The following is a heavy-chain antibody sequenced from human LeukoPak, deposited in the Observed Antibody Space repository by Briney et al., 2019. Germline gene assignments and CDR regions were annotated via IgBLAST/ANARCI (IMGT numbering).Heavy chain of an antibody. CDR3: ARDTNGVDV. CDR2: IFYSGNT. J-gene: IGHJ6*02. Sequence: SETLSLTCTVSDGSVSSGSYYWSWIRQPPGKGLEWIGHIFYSGNTNYNPFLKSRVTISVDTSKNQFSLKLSSVTAADTAVYYCARDTNGVDVWGQGTTVTVSS. V-gene: IGHV4-61*01. D-gene: IGHD1-1*01. CDR1: DGSVSSGSYY.